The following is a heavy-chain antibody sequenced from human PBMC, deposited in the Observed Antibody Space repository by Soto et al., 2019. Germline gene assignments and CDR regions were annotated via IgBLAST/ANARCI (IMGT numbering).Heavy chain of an antibody. CDR2: ISHSGSP. CDR1: GGSFNAHY. CDR3: ARGRGGHSYGGLDY. V-gene: IGHV4-34*01. D-gene: IGHD5-18*01. Sequence: PSETLSLTCGVYGGSFNAHYWSWIRQPPGKGLEWIGEISHSGSPNYNPSLKSRLTISVDTSKNQFSLTLSSVTAADTAVYYCARGRGGHSYGGLDYWGQGTLVTVSS. J-gene: IGHJ4*02.